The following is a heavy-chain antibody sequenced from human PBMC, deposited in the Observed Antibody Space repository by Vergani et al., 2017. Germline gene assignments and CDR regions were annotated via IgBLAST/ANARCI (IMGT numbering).Heavy chain of an antibody. J-gene: IGHJ4*02. Sequence: QVQLVESGGGVVQPGRSLSLSCAASGFTFSSYGMHWVRQAPGKGLEWVAVIWYDGSNKYYADSVKGRFTISRDNSKNTLYLQMNSLRAEDTAVYYCAREGIVVVPYFDYWGQGTLVTVSS. V-gene: IGHV3-33*01. CDR1: GFTFSSYG. CDR2: IWYDGSNK. CDR3: AREGIVVVPYFDY. D-gene: IGHD3-22*01.